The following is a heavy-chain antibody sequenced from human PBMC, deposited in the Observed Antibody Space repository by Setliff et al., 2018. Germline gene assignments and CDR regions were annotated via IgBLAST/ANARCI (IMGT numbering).Heavy chain of an antibody. CDR3: ARGRGGHYDSSGYYYVFDY. Sequence: ASVKVSCKASGYTFTSYAMNWVRQAPGQGLEWMGWINTNTGSPTYAQGFTGRFVFSLDTSVSTAYLQISSLKAEDTAVYYCARGRGGHYDSSGYYYVFDYWGQGTLVTVSS. J-gene: IGHJ4*02. V-gene: IGHV7-4-1*02. D-gene: IGHD3-22*01. CDR1: GYTFTSYA. CDR2: INTNTGSP.